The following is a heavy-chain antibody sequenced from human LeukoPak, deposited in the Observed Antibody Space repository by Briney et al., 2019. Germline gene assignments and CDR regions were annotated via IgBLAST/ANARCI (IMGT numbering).Heavy chain of an antibody. Sequence: GGSLRLSCAASGFTFSSYGMHWVRQAPGKGLEWVAVIWYDGSNKYYADSVKGRFTISRDNSKNTVYLQMNSLRAEDTAVYYCARSARYCTNGVCPTFYYYYMDVWGKGTTVTVSS. CDR2: IWYDGSNK. D-gene: IGHD2-8*01. CDR3: ARSARYCTNGVCPTFYYYYMDV. V-gene: IGHV3-33*01. CDR1: GFTFSSYG. J-gene: IGHJ6*03.